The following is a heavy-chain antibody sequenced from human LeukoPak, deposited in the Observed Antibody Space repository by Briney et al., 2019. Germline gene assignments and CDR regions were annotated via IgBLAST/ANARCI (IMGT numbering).Heavy chain of an antibody. CDR1: GYTFTGYY. J-gene: IGHJ4*02. Sequence: ASVKVSCKASGYTFTGYYMHWVRQAPGQGLEWMGWINPNSGGTNYAQKFQGRVTMTRDTSISAAYMELSRLRSDDTAVYYCARGGPGGSFFYYFDYWGQGTLVTVSS. CDR3: ARGGPGGSFFYYFDY. D-gene: IGHD1-26*01. CDR2: INPNSGGT. V-gene: IGHV1-2*02.